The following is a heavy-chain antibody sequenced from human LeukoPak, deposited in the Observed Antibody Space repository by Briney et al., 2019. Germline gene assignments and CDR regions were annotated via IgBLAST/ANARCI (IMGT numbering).Heavy chain of an antibody. CDR1: GYPFTSYA. D-gene: IGHD3-3*01. J-gene: IGHJ4*02. CDR3: ATAVPRSESSWSGYYFDY. V-gene: IGHV1-69*05. Sequence: GASVKVSCKASGYPFTSYAISWVRQAPGQGLEWMGGIIPIFGTANYAQKFQGRVTITTDESTSTAYMELSSLRSEDTAVYYCATAVPRSESSWSGYYFDYWGQGTLVTVSS. CDR2: IIPIFGTA.